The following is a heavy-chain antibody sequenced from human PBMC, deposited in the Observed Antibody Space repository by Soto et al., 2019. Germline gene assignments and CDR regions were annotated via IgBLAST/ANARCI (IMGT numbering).Heavy chain of an antibody. D-gene: IGHD3-3*02. CDR3: AKGRVAFGISVFDV. CDR1: GFTFSTYA. J-gene: IGHJ3*01. V-gene: IGHV3-23*01. Sequence: GGSLRLSCAASGFTFSTYAMTWVRQAPGKGLEWVSAITGGGGSTFYADSMKGRFTISRDNSKNTLYLQMNSLRAEDTAIYYCAKGRVAFGISVFDVWGQGTMVTVSS. CDR2: ITGGGGST.